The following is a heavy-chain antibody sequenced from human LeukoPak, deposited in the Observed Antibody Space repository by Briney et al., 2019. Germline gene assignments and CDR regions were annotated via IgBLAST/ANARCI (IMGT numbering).Heavy chain of an antibody. CDR2: ISSSSSTI. J-gene: IGHJ6*02. CDR1: GFTFSSYS. CDR3: ARVRNYYYGMDV. Sequence: GGSLRLSCAASGFTFSSYSMNWVRQAPGKGPEWVSYISSSSSTIYYADSVKGRFTISRDNAKNSLYLQMNSLRDEDTAVYYCARVRNYYYGMDVWGQGTTVTVSS. V-gene: IGHV3-48*02.